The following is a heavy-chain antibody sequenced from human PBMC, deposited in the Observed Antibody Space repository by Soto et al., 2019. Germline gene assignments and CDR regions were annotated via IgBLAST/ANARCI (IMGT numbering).Heavy chain of an antibody. Sequence: QVQLQESGPGLVKHSQTLSLTCTVSGGSISSGDYYWSWIRQPPGKGLEWIGYIDYRGSTYYNPSLKSRVTISVDTSKNQFSLKLGSVTAADTAVYYCARVGGFGATTIDYWGQGTLVTVSS. CDR1: GGSISSGDYY. J-gene: IGHJ4*02. D-gene: IGHD3-10*01. CDR2: IDYRGST. V-gene: IGHV4-30-4*01. CDR3: ARVGGFGATTIDY.